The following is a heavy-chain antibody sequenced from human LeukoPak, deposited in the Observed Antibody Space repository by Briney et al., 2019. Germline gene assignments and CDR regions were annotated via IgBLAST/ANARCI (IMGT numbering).Heavy chain of an antibody. CDR3: ARAIVVVTATRIDAFDI. CDR2: IYYSGST. Sequence: SETLSLTCTVSGGSISSYYWSWIRQPPGKGLEWIGYIYYSGSTNYNPSLKSRVTISVDTSKNQFSLKLSSVTAADTAVYYCARAIVVVTATRIDAFDIWGQGTMVTVSS. J-gene: IGHJ3*02. D-gene: IGHD2-21*02. V-gene: IGHV4-59*01. CDR1: GGSISSYY.